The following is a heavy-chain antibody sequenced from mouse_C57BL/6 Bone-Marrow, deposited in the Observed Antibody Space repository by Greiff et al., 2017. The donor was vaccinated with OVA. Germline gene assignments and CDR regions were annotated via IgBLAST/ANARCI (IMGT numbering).Heavy chain of an antibody. CDR2: IDPENGDT. J-gene: IGHJ2*01. CDR1: GFNIKDDY. D-gene: IGHD4-1*01. CDR3: TTDWDYFDY. V-gene: IGHV14-4*01. Sequence: VHVKQSGAELVRPGASVKLSCTASGFNIKDDYMHWVKQRPEQGLEWIGWIDPENGDTEYASKFQGKATITADTSSNTAYLQLSSLTSEDTAVYYCTTDWDYFDYWGQGTTLTVSS.